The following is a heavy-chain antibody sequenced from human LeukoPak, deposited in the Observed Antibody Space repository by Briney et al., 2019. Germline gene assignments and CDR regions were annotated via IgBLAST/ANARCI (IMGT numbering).Heavy chain of an antibody. CDR1: GGSISSSSYY. V-gene: IGHV4-39*01. J-gene: IGHJ2*01. D-gene: IGHD1/OR15-1a*01. CDR2: IYYSGST. CDR3: ARPLTGTNWYFDL. Sequence: SETLSLTCAVSGGSISSSSYYWGWIRQPPGKGLEWIGSIYYSGSTYYNPSLKSRVTISVDTSKNQFSLKLSSVTAADTAVYYCARPLTGTNWYFDLWGRGTLVTVSS.